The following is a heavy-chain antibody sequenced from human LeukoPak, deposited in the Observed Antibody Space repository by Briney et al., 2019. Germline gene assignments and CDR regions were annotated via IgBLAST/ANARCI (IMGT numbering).Heavy chain of an antibody. J-gene: IGHJ4*02. CDR2: ISGSGGST. V-gene: IGHV3-23*01. D-gene: IGHD3-9*01. CDR3: AKALRYFDWPTLDY. Sequence: GGSLRLSCAASGFTFSSYAMSWVRQAPGKGLEWVSAISGSGGSTYYADSAKGRFTISRDNSKNTLYLQMNSLRAEDTAVYYCAKALRYFDWPTLDYWGQGTLVTVSS. CDR1: GFTFSSYA.